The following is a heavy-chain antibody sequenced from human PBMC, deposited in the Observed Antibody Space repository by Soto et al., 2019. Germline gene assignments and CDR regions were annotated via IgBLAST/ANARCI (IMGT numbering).Heavy chain of an antibody. CDR2: IIPIFGTA. D-gene: IGHD3-16*01. J-gene: IGHJ4*02. Sequence: QVQLVQSGAEVKKPGSSVKVSCKASGGTFSSYAISWVRQAPGQGLEWMGGIIPIFGTATYAQKFQGRVTITADDSTSTADMELRSLRSEDTAVYYCARIGHHTSRGTHRGDYWGQGTLVTGSS. CDR1: GGTFSSYA. CDR3: ARIGHHTSRGTHRGDY. V-gene: IGHV1-69*01.